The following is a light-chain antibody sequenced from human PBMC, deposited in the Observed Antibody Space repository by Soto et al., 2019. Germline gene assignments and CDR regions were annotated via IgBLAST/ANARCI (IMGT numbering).Light chain of an antibody. CDR3: QSYDSSLSEV. CDR1: SSNIGAGYD. J-gene: IGLJ1*01. V-gene: IGLV1-40*01. Sequence: QSVLTQPPSVSGAPGQRVTISCTGSSSNIGAGYDVHWYQQLPGTAPKLLIYGNSNRPSGVPDRFSGSKSGTSASLAIPGLQAEDEADYYCQSYDSSLSEVFGTGTKLTVL. CDR2: GNS.